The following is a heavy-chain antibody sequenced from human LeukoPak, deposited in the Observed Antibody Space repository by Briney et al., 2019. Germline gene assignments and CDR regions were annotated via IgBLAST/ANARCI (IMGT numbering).Heavy chain of an antibody. J-gene: IGHJ3*02. CDR2: ISAYNGNT. V-gene: IGHV1-18*01. Sequence: ASVKVSCKASGYTFTSYGISWVRQAPGQGLEWMGWISAYNGNTNYAQKLQGRDTMTTDTSTSTAYMELRGLRSDDTAVYYCARGAYDSSGRDAFDIWGQGTMVTVSS. CDR3: ARGAYDSSGRDAFDI. D-gene: IGHD3-22*01. CDR1: GYTFTSYG.